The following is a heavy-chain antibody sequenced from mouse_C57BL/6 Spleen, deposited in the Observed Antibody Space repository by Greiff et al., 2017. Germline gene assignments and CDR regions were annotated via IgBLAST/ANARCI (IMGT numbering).Heavy chain of an antibody. V-gene: IGHV7-3*01. CDR1: GFTFTDYY. J-gene: IGHJ4*01. D-gene: IGHD1-1*01. Sequence: EVQGVESGGGLVQPGGSLSLSCAASGFTFTDYYMSWVRQPPGKALEWLGFIRNKANGYTTEYSASVKGRFTISRDNSQSILYLQMNALRAEDSATYYCARYRGSSYYAMDYWGQGTSVTVSS. CDR3: ARYRGSSYYAMDY. CDR2: IRNKANGYTT.